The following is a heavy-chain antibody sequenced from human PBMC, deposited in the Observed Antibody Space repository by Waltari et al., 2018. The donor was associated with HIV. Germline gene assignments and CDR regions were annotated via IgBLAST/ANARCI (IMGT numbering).Heavy chain of an antibody. CDR1: EFTLSRNY. D-gene: IGHD1-26*01. J-gene: IGHJ4*02. Sequence: EVQLVESGGGLIQHGGSLRLSCAASEFTLSRNYINWVRQAPGKGLEGVSIIYSSGSTYYADSVKGRFTISRDNSKNTLYLQMKRLRAEDTAVYYCARVAPDGVGATGPFENWGQGTLVTVSS. V-gene: IGHV3-53*01. CDR2: IYSSGST. CDR3: ARVAPDGVGATGPFEN.